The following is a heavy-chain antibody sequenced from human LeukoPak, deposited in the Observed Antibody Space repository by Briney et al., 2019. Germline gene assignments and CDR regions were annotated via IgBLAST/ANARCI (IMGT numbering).Heavy chain of an antibody. V-gene: IGHV3-49*04. CDR1: GFTLGDYA. J-gene: IGHJ4*02. CDR3: TRDRGYSYGYGDY. Sequence: PGRSLRLSCTASGFTLGDYARSWVRQAPGKGLEWVGFIRSKLHGGTTEYAASVKDRFTISRDDSKNIAYLQMNSLKNEDTAVYYCTRDRGYSYGYGDYWGQGTVVTVSS. D-gene: IGHD5-18*01. CDR2: IRSKLHGGTT.